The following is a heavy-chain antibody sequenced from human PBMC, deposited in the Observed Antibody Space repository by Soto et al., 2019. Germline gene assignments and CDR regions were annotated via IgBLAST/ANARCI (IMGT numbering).Heavy chain of an antibody. CDR1: GYTFSSNA. D-gene: IGHD2-2*01. V-gene: IGHV1-2*04. CDR3: ARTQYQYTMDV. CDR2: INGGNGYA. Sequence: GASVKVSCKASGYTFSSNAIHWVRQAPGQELEWMGWINGGNGYANYAQRFQGWVTMTRDTSISTAYMELSRLTSDDTAVYYCARTQYQYTMDVWGQGTTVTVSS. J-gene: IGHJ6*02.